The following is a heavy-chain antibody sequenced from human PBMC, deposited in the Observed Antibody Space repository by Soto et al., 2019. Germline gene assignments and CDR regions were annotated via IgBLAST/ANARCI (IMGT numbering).Heavy chain of an antibody. Sequence: QVHLVQSGAEVRETGASVRISCEASGYTFTDYAIHWVRQAYGQMREGMGWINGANGNLKSSRPFRCRVTLTNDKSASTAYLDLTSLRSEDTSFYFCARRCITVTYTDYYGLDVWCQGTAVTVSS. CDR2: INGANGNL. CDR3: ARRCITVTYTDYYGLDV. J-gene: IGHJ6*02. V-gene: IGHV1-3*01. CDR1: GYTFTDYA. D-gene: IGHD1-20*01.